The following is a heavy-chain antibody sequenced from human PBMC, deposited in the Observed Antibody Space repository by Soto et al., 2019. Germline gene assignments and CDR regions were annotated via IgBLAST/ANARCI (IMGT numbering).Heavy chain of an antibody. V-gene: IGHV1-69*12. D-gene: IGHD3-16*01. CDR3: ARGQTGGGWGYYVDY. CDR2: IIPIFGTA. J-gene: IGHJ4*02. CDR1: GGTFSSYA. Sequence: QVQLVQSGAEVKKPGSSVKVSCKASGGTFSSYAIDWVRQAPGQGLEWMGGIIPIFGTADYAQKFQGRVRITGADDTSPAYMELSSLRSECTGVYYCARGQTGGGWGYYVDYWGQGTLVTVSS.